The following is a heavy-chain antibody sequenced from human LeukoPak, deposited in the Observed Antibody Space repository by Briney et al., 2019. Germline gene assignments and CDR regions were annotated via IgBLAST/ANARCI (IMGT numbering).Heavy chain of an antibody. V-gene: IGHV3-23*01. J-gene: IGHJ4*02. Sequence: GGSLRLSCAASGFTFSSYAMSWVRQAPGKGLEWVAAISGTGGSTSYADSVKGRFTISRDNSKNTLYVQMNSLRDEDTAVYYCASVRDRDGPPGDYWGQGTLVTVSS. D-gene: IGHD5-24*01. CDR2: ISGTGGST. CDR3: ASVRDRDGPPGDY. CDR1: GFTFSSYA.